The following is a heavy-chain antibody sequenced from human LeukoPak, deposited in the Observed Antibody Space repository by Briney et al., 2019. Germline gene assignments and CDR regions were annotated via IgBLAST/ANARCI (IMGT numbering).Heavy chain of an antibody. V-gene: IGHV4-38-2*02. J-gene: IGHJ5*02. CDR3: ARDFRDSGSS. CDR2: IRHSGTT. Sequence: AESLSLTCAVSGFSISSDYYWSWIRQPPGKVLEWIGSIRHSGTTSYNPSLRSRVTISVNTSKNQFSLKLTSVTAADTAVYFCARDFRDSGSSWGQGTLVTAPS. D-gene: IGHD1-26*01. CDR1: GFSISSDYY.